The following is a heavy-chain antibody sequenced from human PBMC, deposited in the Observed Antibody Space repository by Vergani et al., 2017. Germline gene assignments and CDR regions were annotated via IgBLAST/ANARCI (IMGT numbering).Heavy chain of an antibody. Sequence: EVQLVQSGAEVKKPGESLKISCKGSGYSFTSYWIVWVRQMPGKVLEWMGIIYPGDSDTRYSPSFQGQVTISADKSISTAYLQWSSLNASDTAMYYCARRRYSGRYGGPDEFDRWGQGTMVTVSS. CDR1: GYSFTSYW. CDR3: ARRRYSGRYGGPDEFDR. CDR2: IYPGDSDT. J-gene: IGHJ3*02. D-gene: IGHD1-26*01. V-gene: IGHV5-51*01.